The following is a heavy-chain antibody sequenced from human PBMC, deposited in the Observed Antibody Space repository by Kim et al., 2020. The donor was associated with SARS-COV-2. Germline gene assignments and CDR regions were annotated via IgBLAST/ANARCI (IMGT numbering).Heavy chain of an antibody. D-gene: IGHD6-13*01. J-gene: IGHJ4*02. Sequence: GGSLRLSCAASGFTFSSYGMHWVRQAPGKGLEWVAVIWYDGSNKYYADSVKGRFTISRDNSKNTLYLQMNSLRAEDTAVYYCARDNKPYSSSWYALDYWGQGTLVTVSS. CDR2: IWYDGSNK. CDR3: ARDNKPYSSSWYALDY. V-gene: IGHV3-33*01. CDR1: GFTFSSYG.